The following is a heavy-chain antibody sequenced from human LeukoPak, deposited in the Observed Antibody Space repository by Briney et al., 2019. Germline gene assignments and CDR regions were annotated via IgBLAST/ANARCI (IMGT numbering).Heavy chain of an antibody. Sequence: ASVNVSCKASVCTFSSYAISWVRQAPGQGLEWMGRIIPILGIANYAQKFQGRVTITADKSTSTAYMELSSLRAEDTAVYYCARTTDGYNTFYYFDYWGQGTLVTVSS. J-gene: IGHJ4*02. CDR3: ARTTDGYNTFYYFDY. CDR1: VCTFSSYA. V-gene: IGHV1-69*04. CDR2: IIPILGIA. D-gene: IGHD5-12*01.